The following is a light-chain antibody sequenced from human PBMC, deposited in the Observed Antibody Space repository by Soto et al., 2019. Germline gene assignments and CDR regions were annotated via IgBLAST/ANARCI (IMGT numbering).Light chain of an antibody. CDR2: ASS. CDR3: QLYGISPH. V-gene: IGKV3-20*01. Sequence: ENVLTKSPCTLSLSPGERATLSCKTSQSRGSNFLAWYQHKPGQAPRLLIYASSNRATGIPDRFSGSASGTDFTLTINRLEPEDFAVYYCQLYGISPHFGQGTLLEVK. J-gene: IGKJ5*01. CDR1: QSRGSNF.